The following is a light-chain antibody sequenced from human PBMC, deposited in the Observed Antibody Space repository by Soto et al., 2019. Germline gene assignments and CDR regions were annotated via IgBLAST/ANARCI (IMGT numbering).Light chain of an antibody. CDR3: SSYRSTSVYV. V-gene: IGLV2-14*01. J-gene: IGLJ1*01. CDR2: EVT. CDR1: SSDVGGYNX. Sequence: QSVLTQPASVSGSPGQSITISCTGTSSDVGGYNXXXXXXXXXXXXXKLMIYEVTHRPSGVSNRFSGSKSGNTASLTISGLQAEDEANYYCSSYRSTSVYVFGTGTKVTVL.